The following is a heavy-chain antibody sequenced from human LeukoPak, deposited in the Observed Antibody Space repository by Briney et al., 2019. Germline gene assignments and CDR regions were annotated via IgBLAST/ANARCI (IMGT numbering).Heavy chain of an antibody. CDR2: IYYSGST. CDR3: ARGPYDSSGYYYDYYYYYGMDV. V-gene: IGHV4-59*01. D-gene: IGHD3-22*01. J-gene: IGHJ6*02. Sequence: SETQSLTCTVSGGSISSYYWSWIRQPPGKGLEWIGYIYYSGSTNYNPSLKSRVTISVDTSKNQFSLKLSSVTAADTAVYYCARGPYDSSGYYYDYYYYYGMDVWGQGTTVTVSS. CDR1: GGSISSYY.